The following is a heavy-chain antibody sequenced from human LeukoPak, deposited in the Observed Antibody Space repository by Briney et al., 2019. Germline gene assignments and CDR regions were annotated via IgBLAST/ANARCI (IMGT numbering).Heavy chain of an antibody. CDR3: ARHGAYCTGGSCTRFDP. Sequence: PSETLSLTCTVSGGSISSSSYYWGWIRQPPGKGLEWIGTIYYSGSTYYSASLKSRVTISVDTSKNQFSLKVSSVTAADTAVYYCARHGAYCTGGSCTRFDPWGQGTLVTVSS. V-gene: IGHV4-39*01. CDR1: GGSISSSSYY. D-gene: IGHD2-15*01. CDR2: IYYSGST. J-gene: IGHJ5*02.